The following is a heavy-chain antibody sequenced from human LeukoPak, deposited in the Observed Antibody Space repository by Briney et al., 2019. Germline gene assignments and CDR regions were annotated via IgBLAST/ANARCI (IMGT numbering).Heavy chain of an antibody. J-gene: IGHJ4*02. Sequence: GGSLRLSCAASGFTFSDYAVNWVRQAPGKGLEWVSHISKGGTRMYFADSVKGRFTISRDNAKNSVSLQMISLRNEDTAVYYCARDRGGIDYWGQGTLVTVSS. CDR2: ISKGGTRM. CDR3: ARDRGGIDY. V-gene: IGHV3-48*02. CDR1: GFTFSDYA.